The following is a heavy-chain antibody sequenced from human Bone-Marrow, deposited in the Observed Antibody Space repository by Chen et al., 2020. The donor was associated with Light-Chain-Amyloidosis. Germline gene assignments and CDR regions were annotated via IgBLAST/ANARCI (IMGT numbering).Heavy chain of an antibody. CDR3: ARRRDGYNFDY. D-gene: IGHD5-12*01. Sequence: EVQLEQSGPEVKKPGESLKISCKGSGYTFPNYWIGWVRQMPGQGLEWMGVIYPDDSDARYSPSLEGQVTISADKSITTAYLQWRSLKASDTAMYYCARRRDGYNFDYWGQGTLVTVSS. CDR1: GYTFPNYW. V-gene: IGHV5-51*01. CDR2: IYPDDSDA. J-gene: IGHJ4*02.